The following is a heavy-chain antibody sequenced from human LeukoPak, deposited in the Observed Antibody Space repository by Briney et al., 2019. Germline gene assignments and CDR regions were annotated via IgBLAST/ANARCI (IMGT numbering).Heavy chain of an antibody. Sequence: ASVKGSCKASGYTFTSYGISWVRQAPGQGLEWMGWISAYNGNTNYAQTLQGRVTMTTDTSTSTAYMELRSLRSDDTAVYYCARDPPYDSSGYYVRRWGQGTLLTVSS. CDR2: ISAYNGNT. CDR3: ARDPPYDSSGYYVRR. J-gene: IGHJ4*02. D-gene: IGHD3-22*01. CDR1: GYTFTSYG. V-gene: IGHV1-18*01.